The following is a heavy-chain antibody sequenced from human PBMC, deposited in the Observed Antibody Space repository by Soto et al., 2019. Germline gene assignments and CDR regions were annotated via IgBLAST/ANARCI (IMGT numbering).Heavy chain of an antibody. V-gene: IGHV3-48*01. CDR1: GFIFSNYN. CDR2: ISSSSNTI. J-gene: IGHJ4*02. Sequence: EVQLVESGGGLVQPGGSLRLSCAASGFIFSNYNMHWVRQAPGKGLEWVSYISSSSNTIYYADSVKGRFTISRDNAKNSLYLQMNSLRAEVTAVYYCARPSCGGDCYSPVYWGQGTLVTVSS. D-gene: IGHD2-21*02. CDR3: ARPSCGGDCYSPVY.